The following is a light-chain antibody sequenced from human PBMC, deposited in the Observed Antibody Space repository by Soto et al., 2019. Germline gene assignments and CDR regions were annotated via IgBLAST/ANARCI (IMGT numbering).Light chain of an antibody. J-gene: IGKJ3*01. CDR1: QSFSGW. CDR3: QQYDSYSLFT. Sequence: DIQLTQSPSTLSASVGERVTIACRASQSFSGWLAWYQQKPGKAPKLLIYKASSLQTGVPSRFSGSGSGTEFTLTISSLQPDDFATYYCQQYDSYSLFTFGPGTKVDIK. V-gene: IGKV1-5*03. CDR2: KAS.